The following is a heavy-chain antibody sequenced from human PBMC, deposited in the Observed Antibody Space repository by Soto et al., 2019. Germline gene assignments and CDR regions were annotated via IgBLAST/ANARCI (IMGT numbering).Heavy chain of an antibody. D-gene: IGHD6-6*01. J-gene: IGHJ3*02. CDR1: GFAFSTFG. CDR2: ISYDGSNK. V-gene: IGHV3-30*03. CDR3: ARKMEFGSPDAFDI. Sequence: PGGSLRLSCAASGFAFSTFGMHWVRQAPGKGLEWVAVISYDGSNKYYADSVKGRFTISRDNSKNTLYLQMNSLRAEDTAVYYCARKMEFGSPDAFDIWGQGTMVTVSS.